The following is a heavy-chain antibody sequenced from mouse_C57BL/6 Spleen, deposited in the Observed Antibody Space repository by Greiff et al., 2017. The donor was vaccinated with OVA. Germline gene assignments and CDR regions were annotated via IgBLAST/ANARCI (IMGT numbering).Heavy chain of an antibody. CDR2: IDPSDSYT. V-gene: IGHV1-69*01. D-gene: IGHD1-1*01. CDR3: AKGDGSSYKGWYFDV. Sequence: QVQLQQPGAELVMPGASVKLSCKASGYTFTSYWMHWVKQRPGQGLEWIGEIDPSDSYTNYNQKFKGKSTLTVDKSSSTAYMQLSSLTSADSAVYYCAKGDGSSYKGWYFDVWGTGTTVTVSS. J-gene: IGHJ1*03. CDR1: GYTFTSYW.